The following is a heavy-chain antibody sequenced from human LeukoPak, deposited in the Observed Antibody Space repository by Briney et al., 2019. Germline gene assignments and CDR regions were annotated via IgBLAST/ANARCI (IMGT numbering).Heavy chain of an antibody. J-gene: IGHJ5*02. CDR2: MNPNSGNA. CDR1: GYTFSSFD. V-gene: IGHV1-8*03. D-gene: IGHD1-26*01. CDR3: ARGRFRRANWFDP. Sequence: ASVKVSCTASGYTFSSFDIHWVRQATGQGLEWMGWMNPNSGNAGYTQKFQGRLTITRNTSITTAYMELSSLRSEDTAVYYCARGRFRRANWFDPWGQGTLVTVSS.